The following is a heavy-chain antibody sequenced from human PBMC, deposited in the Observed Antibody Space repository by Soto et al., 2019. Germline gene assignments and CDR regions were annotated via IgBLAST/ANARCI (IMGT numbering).Heavy chain of an antibody. Sequence: QVQLVESGGGVVQPGRSLRLSCAASGFTFSSYGMHWVRQAPGKGLEWVAVISYDGSNKYYADSVKGRFTISRDNSKNTLYLQMNSLRAEDTAVYYCAKTPDVGSGWYVSTLDDYYGMDVW. CDR2: ISYDGSNK. V-gene: IGHV3-30*18. J-gene: IGHJ6*01. CDR1: GFTFSSYG. CDR3: AKTPDVGSGWYVSTLDDYYGMDV. D-gene: IGHD6-19*01.